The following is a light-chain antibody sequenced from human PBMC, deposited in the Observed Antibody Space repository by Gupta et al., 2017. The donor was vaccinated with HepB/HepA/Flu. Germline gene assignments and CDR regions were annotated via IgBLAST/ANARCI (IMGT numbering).Light chain of an antibody. CDR3: QHYDCPIPLS. CDR1: QSFTRGY. CDR2: GAS. Sequence: PGERATLTCRASQSFTRGYLAWYQQKPGQATSLLIDGASSTATGIPNWFSSRDSGADFTLIISRLQPEDVAVYCWQHYDCPIPLSFGEGTKVEMK. V-gene: IGKV3-20*01. J-gene: IGKJ4*01.